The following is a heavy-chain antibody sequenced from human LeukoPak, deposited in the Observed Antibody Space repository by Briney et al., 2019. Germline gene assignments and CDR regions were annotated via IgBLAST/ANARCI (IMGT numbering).Heavy chain of an antibody. CDR3: ASSERGSRPPYGMDV. CDR2: ISYDGSNK. J-gene: IGHJ6*02. CDR1: GFTFSSYA. Sequence: PGGSLRLSCAASGFTFSSYAMHWVRQAPGKGLEWVAVISYDGSNKYYADSVKGRFTISRDNSKNTLYLQMNSLRAEDTAVYYCASSERGSRPPYGMDVWGQGTTVTVSS. V-gene: IGHV3-30-3*01. D-gene: IGHD2-15*01.